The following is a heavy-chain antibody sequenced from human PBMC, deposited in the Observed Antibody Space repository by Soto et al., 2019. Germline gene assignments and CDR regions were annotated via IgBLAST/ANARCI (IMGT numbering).Heavy chain of an antibody. Sequence: ASVKVSCKASGHTFTTYDINWVRQATGQGLEWLGWMSPNTGNTGYAQKFQGRITMTRDTSMDTAYMELSSLRSEDTAVYYCARGPPNWGFDYWGPGTTVTVSS. CDR3: ARGPPNWGFDY. CDR1: GHTFTTYD. J-gene: IGHJ4*02. V-gene: IGHV1-8*01. D-gene: IGHD7-27*01. CDR2: MSPNTGNT.